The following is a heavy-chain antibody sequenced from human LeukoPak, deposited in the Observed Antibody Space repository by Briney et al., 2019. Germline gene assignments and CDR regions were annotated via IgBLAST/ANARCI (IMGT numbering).Heavy chain of an antibody. Sequence: GASVKVSCKASGYTFTDYYIHWVRLAPGQGLEWMGWINPNSGATNYAQKFQGRVTVTRDTSISTAYMELSRLRSDDTAVYYCARDRTIGESDYWGQGTLVTVSS. J-gene: IGHJ4*02. V-gene: IGHV1-2*02. D-gene: IGHD3-10*01. CDR1: GYTFTDYY. CDR2: INPNSGAT. CDR3: ARDRTIGESDY.